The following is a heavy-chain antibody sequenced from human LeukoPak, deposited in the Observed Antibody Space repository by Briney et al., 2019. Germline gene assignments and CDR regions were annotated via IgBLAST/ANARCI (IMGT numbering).Heavy chain of an antibody. D-gene: IGHD3-22*01. V-gene: IGHV1-18*01. CDR2: ISPYNGNT. Sequence: ASVKVSCKPSGYTFNTYGITWVRQAPGQGLEWMGWISPYNGNTNYAQKFQGRVTMTTDTSTSTAYMELRSLRSDDTAVYYCARGPHERSGYPDDWGQXTLVTVSS. J-gene: IGHJ4*02. CDR3: ARGPHERSGYPDD. CDR1: GYTFNTYG.